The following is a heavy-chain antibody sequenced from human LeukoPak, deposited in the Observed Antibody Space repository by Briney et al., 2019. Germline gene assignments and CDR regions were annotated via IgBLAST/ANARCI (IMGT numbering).Heavy chain of an antibody. Sequence: ASVKVSCKASGYSFTDYYIHWVRQAPGQGLEWMGWINPNSDRTNHAQKFQGRVTVTRDTSISTAYMEVSSLRPDDTAVYYCAREVLHPVTGDYSDAFDIWGQGTVATVSS. V-gene: IGHV1-2*02. D-gene: IGHD1-14*01. CDR2: INPNSDRT. J-gene: IGHJ3*02. CDR1: GYSFTDYY. CDR3: AREVLHPVTGDYSDAFDI.